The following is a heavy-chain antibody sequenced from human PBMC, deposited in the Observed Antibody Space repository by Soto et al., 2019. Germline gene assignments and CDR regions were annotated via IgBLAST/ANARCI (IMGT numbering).Heavy chain of an antibody. CDR3: EHRGRNNWFDP. J-gene: IGHJ5*02. V-gene: IGHV2-5*02. CDR1: GFSLSTSGVG. Sequence: SGPTLVNPTQTLTLTCTFSGFSLSTSGVGVGWIRQPPGKALEWLALIYWDDDKRYSPSLKSRLTITKDTSKSQVVLTMTNMDPVDTAKYYCEHRGRNNWFDPWGQGTLVTVSS. CDR2: IYWDDDK.